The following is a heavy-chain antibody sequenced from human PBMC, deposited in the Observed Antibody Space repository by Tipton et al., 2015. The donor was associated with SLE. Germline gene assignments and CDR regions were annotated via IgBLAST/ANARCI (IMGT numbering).Heavy chain of an antibody. V-gene: IGHV4-31*03. Sequence: TLSLTCTVSGVSITSGGYYWTWIRQHPGKALEWIGYVYYSGSTYYNPSLKSRVIMSVDTSKNQFSLNLSSVTAADTAMYYCARQWGSLDYWGQGTLVTVSS. D-gene: IGHD1-26*01. J-gene: IGHJ4*02. CDR3: ARQWGSLDY. CDR2: VYYSGST. CDR1: GVSITSGGYY.